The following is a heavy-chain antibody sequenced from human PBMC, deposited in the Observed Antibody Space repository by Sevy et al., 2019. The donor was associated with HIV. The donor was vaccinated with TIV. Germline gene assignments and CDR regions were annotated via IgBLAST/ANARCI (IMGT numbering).Heavy chain of an antibody. CDR3: ARDKRENYDAWSGPSPYYYYGMDA. CDR2: ISAYSGNT. CDR1: GYTFTSYG. D-gene: IGHD3-3*01. Sequence: ASVKVSCKASGYTFTSYGISWVRQAPGQGLEWMGWISAYSGNTNYAQKLQDRVTMTTDTSTSTAYMELSSLRSYDTAVYYCARDKRENYDAWSGPSPYYYYGMDAWGQGTPVTVSS. V-gene: IGHV1-18*01. J-gene: IGHJ6*02.